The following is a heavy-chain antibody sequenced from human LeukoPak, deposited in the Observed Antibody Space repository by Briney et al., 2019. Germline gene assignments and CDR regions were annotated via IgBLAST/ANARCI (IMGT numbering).Heavy chain of an antibody. CDR3: AREQWNDAFIGY. CDR1: GFTVNSNY. V-gene: IGHV3-66*01. J-gene: IGHJ4*02. D-gene: IGHD1-1*01. Sequence: GGSLRLSCAASGFTVNSNYMSWVRQAPGKGLEWVSVIYSGGSTYYADSVKGRFTISRDNSKNTLYLQMNSLRAEDTAVYYCAREQWNDAFIGYWGQGTLVTVSS. CDR2: IYSGGST.